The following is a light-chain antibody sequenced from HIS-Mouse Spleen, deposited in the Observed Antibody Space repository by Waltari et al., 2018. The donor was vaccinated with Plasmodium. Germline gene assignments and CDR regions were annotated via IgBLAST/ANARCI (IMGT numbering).Light chain of an antibody. Sequence: DIQMTQSPSSLSASVGDRVTITCRASQSISSYLNWYQQKPGKAPKLLIYAASSLQSGVPSRLSGGGSGTDFTLTISSLQPEDFATYYCQQSYSTWTFGQGTKVEIK. J-gene: IGKJ1*01. CDR3: QQSYSTWT. CDR2: AAS. CDR1: QSISSY. V-gene: IGKV1-39*01.